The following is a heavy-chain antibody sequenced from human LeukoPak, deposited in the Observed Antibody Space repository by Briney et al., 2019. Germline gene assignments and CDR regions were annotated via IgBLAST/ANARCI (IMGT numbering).Heavy chain of an antibody. V-gene: IGHV3-9*01. CDR2: ISWNSGSL. D-gene: IGHD6-13*01. Sequence: GGSLRLSCAASGFTFDDYAMHWVRQAPGKGLEWVSGISWNSGSLGYADSVKGRFTISRDNAKNSLYLQMNSLRAEDTALYYCAKAPLGIAAPQYFQHWGQGTLVTVSS. J-gene: IGHJ1*01. CDR3: AKAPLGIAAPQYFQH. CDR1: GFTFDDYA.